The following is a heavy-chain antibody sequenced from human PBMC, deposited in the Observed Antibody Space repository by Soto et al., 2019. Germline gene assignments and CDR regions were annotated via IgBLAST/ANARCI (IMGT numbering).Heavy chain of an antibody. CDR1: GFTFSSYA. D-gene: IGHD3-22*01. CDR2: ISYDGSNK. Sequence: QVQLVESGGGVVQPGRSLRLSCAASGFTFSSYAMHWVRQAPGKGLEWVAVISYDGSNKYYADSVKGRFTISRDNSKNTLYLQMNSLRAEDTAVYYCARGGYYYDSRGYHSWGQGTLVTVSS. J-gene: IGHJ4*02. CDR3: ARGGYYYDSRGYHS. V-gene: IGHV3-30-3*01.